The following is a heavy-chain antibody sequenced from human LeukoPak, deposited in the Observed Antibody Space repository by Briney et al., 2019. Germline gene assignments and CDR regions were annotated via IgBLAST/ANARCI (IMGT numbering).Heavy chain of an antibody. CDR1: DSPSVRTG. V-gene: IGHV3-74*01. Sequence: GGSRDSPVQPLDSPSVRTGCTGSAKLQGRGRCGSRVNSDGTTTTYADSVKGRFTISRDNAKNTLYLQMNTLRAEDTAVYYCARELPFDYWGQGTLVTVSS. CDR3: ARELPFDY. CDR2: NSDGTTT. J-gene: IGHJ4*02.